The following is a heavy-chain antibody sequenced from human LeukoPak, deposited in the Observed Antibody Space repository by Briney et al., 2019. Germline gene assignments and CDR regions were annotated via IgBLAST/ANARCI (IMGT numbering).Heavy chain of an antibody. CDR2: IYYTGNT. CDR3: ARCQPELTSSSSIYYYYGMDV. J-gene: IGHJ6*02. D-gene: IGHD6-6*01. V-gene: IGHV4-59*08. Sequence: SETLSLTCTVSGGSISSYYWTWIRQPPGKRLEWIAYIYYTGNTNYNPSLKSRVTISVDTSTNQFSLELNSVTAADTAVYYCARCQPELTSSSSIYYYYGMDVWGQGTTVTVSS. CDR1: GGSISSYY.